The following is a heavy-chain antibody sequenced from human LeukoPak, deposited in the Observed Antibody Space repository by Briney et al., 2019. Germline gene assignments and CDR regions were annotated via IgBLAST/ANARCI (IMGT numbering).Heavy chain of an antibody. J-gene: IGHJ4*02. CDR3: ASGKGYGDPTY. V-gene: IGHV1-69*04. Sequence: GASVKVSCKASGGIFDNYVITWVRQVPGQGFEWMGRIMPIVAVTNYAQKLQGRVTITVDKSTSTAYMELSGLSSEDTAVYYCASGKGYGDPTYWGQGTLVTVSS. CDR1: GGIFDNYV. CDR2: IMPIVAVT. D-gene: IGHD4-17*01.